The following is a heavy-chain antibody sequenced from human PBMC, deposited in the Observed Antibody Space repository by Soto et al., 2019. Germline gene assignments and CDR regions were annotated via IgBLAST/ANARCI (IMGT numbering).Heavy chain of an antibody. CDR2: ILHDGSAE. V-gene: IGHV3-30*03. J-gene: IGHJ6*02. Sequence: PGGSLRLSCAASGFIFTCYGMHWVRQAPGKGLEWMALILHDGSAEYYADSVKGRFTISRDNSKNTLYLQMNSLTAEDTAVYYCARSRDGYSFYFYYGMDGWGQGTTVTVSS. CDR3: ARSRDGYSFYFYYGMDG. CDR1: GFIFTCYG. D-gene: IGHD4-4*01.